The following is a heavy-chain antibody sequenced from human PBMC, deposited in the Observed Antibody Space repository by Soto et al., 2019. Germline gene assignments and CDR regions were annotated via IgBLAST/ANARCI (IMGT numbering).Heavy chain of an antibody. CDR3: AREEDSSGYYYVRNLDY. CDR2: ISSSSSYI. J-gene: IGHJ4*02. Sequence: PGGSLRLSCAASGFTFSSYSMNWVRHAPGKGLEWVSSISSSSSYIYYADSVKGRFTISRDNAKNSLYLQMNSLRAEDTAVYYCAREEDSSGYYYVRNLDYWGQGTLVTVSS. V-gene: IGHV3-21*01. D-gene: IGHD3-22*01. CDR1: GFTFSSYS.